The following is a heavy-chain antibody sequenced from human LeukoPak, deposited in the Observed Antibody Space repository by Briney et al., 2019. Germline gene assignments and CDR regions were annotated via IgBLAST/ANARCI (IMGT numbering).Heavy chain of an antibody. D-gene: IGHD3-16*02. Sequence: ASVKVSCKASGYTFTSYGISWVRQAPGQGLEWMGWISAYNGNTNYAQKLQGRVTMTTDTSTSTAYMELRSLRSDDTAVYYCASLITFGGVIDWPGMDVWGQGTTVTVSS. V-gene: IGHV1-18*01. CDR2: ISAYNGNT. CDR3: ASLITFGGVIDWPGMDV. CDR1: GYTFTSYG. J-gene: IGHJ6*02.